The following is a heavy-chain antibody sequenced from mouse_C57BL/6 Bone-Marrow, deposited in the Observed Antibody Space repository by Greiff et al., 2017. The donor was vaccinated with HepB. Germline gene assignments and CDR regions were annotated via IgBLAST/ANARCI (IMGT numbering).Heavy chain of an antibody. CDR1: GFTFSDFY. V-gene: IGHV7-1*01. J-gene: IGHJ4*01. CDR2: SRNKANDYTT. CDR3: ARDAGDAMDY. Sequence: EVQVVESGGGLVQSGRSLRLSCATSGFTFSDFYMEWVRQAPGKGLEWIAASRNKANDYTTEYSASVKGRFIVSRDTSQSILYLQMNALRAEDTAIYYCARDAGDAMDYWGQGTSVTVSS.